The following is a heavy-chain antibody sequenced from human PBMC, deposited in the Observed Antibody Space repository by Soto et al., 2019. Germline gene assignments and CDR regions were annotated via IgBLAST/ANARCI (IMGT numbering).Heavy chain of an antibody. V-gene: IGHV4-34*01. CDR2: INHSGST. CDR1: GGSFSGYY. D-gene: IGHD5-12*01. CDR3: ARRGWLQLFY. Sequence: QVQLQQWGAGLLKPSETLSLTCAVYGGSFSGYYWSWIRQPPGKGLEWIGEINHSGSTNYNPSLKSRVTTSVDTSKNQFSLKLSSVTAADTAVYYCARRGWLQLFYWGQGTLVTVSS. J-gene: IGHJ4*02.